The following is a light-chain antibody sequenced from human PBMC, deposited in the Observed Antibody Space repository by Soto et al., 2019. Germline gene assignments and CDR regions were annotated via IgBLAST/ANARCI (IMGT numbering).Light chain of an antibody. CDR3: HQYEIAPKT. CDR1: QSLVSNH. CDR2: GAS. V-gene: IGKV3-20*01. Sequence: ESVLTQSPGTLSLSPGERATLSCRASQSLVSNHLAWYQQKPGQAPRLLIYGASSRATGIPDRFSGSGSGTDFTLSISRVEPEDFAVYYGHQYEIAPKTVGQGTRVAIK. J-gene: IGKJ1*01.